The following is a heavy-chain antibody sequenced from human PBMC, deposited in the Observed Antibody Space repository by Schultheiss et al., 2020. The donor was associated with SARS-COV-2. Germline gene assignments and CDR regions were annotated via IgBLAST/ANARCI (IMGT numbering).Heavy chain of an antibody. CDR1: GGSFSGYY. CDR2: INHSGST. D-gene: IGHD3-10*01. J-gene: IGHJ4*02. CDR3: ARAGYGYYFDY. V-gene: IGHV4-34*01. Sequence: GSLRLSCAVYGGSFSGYYWSWIRQPPGKGLEWIGEINHSGSTNYNPSLKSRVTISVDTSKNQFSLKLSSVTAADTAVYYCARAGYGYYFDYWGQGTLVTVSS.